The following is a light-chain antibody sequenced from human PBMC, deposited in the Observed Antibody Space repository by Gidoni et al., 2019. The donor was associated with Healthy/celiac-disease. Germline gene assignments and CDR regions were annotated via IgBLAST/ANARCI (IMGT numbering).Light chain of an antibody. CDR2: GAS. CDR3: QQYNNWPRA. CDR1: QSVSSN. V-gene: IGKV3-15*01. J-gene: IGKJ3*01. Sequence: EIVMTQSPATLSVSPGERATLSCRASQSVSSNLAWYQQKPGQAPRLLIYGASTSATGIPARFSGSGSGTDFTLTISSLQSEDFAVYYCQQYNNWPRAFGPGTKVDIK.